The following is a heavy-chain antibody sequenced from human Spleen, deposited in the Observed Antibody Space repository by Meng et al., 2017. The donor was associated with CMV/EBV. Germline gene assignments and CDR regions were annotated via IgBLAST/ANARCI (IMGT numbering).Heavy chain of an antibody. J-gene: IGHJ5*02. D-gene: IGHD2-2*02. CDR3: ARRYLLGYCSSTSCYIGNNWFDP. V-gene: IGHV1-2*02. CDR1: YY. CDR2: INPNSGGT. Sequence: YYMPWVRQAPGQGLEWMGWINPNSGGTNYAQKFQGRVTMTRDTSISTAYMELSRLRSDDTAVYYCARRYLLGYCSSTSCYIGNNWFDPWGQGTLVTVSS.